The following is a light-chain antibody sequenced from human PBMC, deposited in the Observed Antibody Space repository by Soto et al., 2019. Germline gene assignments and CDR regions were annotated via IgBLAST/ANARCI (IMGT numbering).Light chain of an antibody. CDR2: DAS. V-gene: IGKV1-5*01. CDR3: QQYNSHST. CDR1: QSISSW. Sequence: DIQMTQAPATLSTSVGDRVTITCRASQSISSWLAWYQQKPGQAHKLLIYDASSLDRGVPSRFSGRGSGTDFTLTISSLQPDDFAIYYCQQYNSHSTFAQGTKV. J-gene: IGKJ1*01.